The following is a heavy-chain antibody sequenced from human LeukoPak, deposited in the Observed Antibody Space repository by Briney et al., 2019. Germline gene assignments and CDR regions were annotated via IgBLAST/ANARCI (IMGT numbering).Heavy chain of an antibody. V-gene: IGHV1-18*01. J-gene: IGHJ6*02. CDR1: GYIFTSYG. Sequence: WASVKVSCKASGYIFTSYGISWVRQAPGQGLEWMGWISAYNGNTNYAQKFQGRVTITADESTSTAYMELSSLRSEDTAVYYCAREYDFWSGYQYYYGMDVWGQGTTVTLSS. CDR2: ISAYNGNT. CDR3: AREYDFWSGYQYYYGMDV. D-gene: IGHD3-3*01.